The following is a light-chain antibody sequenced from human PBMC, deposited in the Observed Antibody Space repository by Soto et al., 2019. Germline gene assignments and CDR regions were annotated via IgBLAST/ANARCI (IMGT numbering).Light chain of an antibody. Sequence: EIVLTQSPATLSLSPGERATLSCRASQSVSSYLAWYQQKPGQAPRLLIYDASNRATGIPSRFSGSVSGTYFPLTISSVVSEDFAVYYCQQRSNWLYTFGQGTKLEIK. CDR3: QQRSNWLYT. CDR1: QSVSSY. CDR2: DAS. J-gene: IGKJ2*01. V-gene: IGKV3-11*01.